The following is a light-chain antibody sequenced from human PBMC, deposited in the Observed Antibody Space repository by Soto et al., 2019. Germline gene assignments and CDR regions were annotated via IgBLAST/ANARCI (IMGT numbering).Light chain of an antibody. CDR2: ENT. CDR1: DSNIGKNL. Sequence: QSVLTQPPSVSAAPGQKVTISCSGSDSNIGKNLVSWYQQLPGSAPKLLIYENTKRPSGIPARFSGSKSGTSATLGITGLQTRDEAVYFCGTWDYSLVGEVFGGGTKLTV. CDR3: GTWDYSLVGEV. V-gene: IGLV1-51*02. J-gene: IGLJ3*02.